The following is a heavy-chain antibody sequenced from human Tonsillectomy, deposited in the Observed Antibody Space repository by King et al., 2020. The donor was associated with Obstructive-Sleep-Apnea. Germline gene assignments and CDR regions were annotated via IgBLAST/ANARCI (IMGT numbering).Heavy chain of an antibody. CDR3: AGELNGQAVDF. V-gene: IGHV4-39*07. Sequence: QLQESGPGLVKPSETLSLTCTVSGGSISSSTYYWGWIRQPPGKGLEWIGSIYYSGSTYYNPSLESRVTISIDTSKNQFSLKLNSVTASDTAVYYCAGELNGQAVDFWGQGTLVIVSS. D-gene: IGHD6-25*01. J-gene: IGHJ4*02. CDR1: GGSISSSTYY. CDR2: IYYSGST.